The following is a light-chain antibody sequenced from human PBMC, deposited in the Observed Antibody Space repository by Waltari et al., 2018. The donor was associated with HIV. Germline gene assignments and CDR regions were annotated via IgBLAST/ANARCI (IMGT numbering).Light chain of an antibody. J-gene: IGLJ3*02. CDR1: TLPKKY. CDR3: YSTESSGTHRV. V-gene: IGLV3-10*01. CDR2: EDI. Sequence: SYELTQSPSVSVSPGQTARITCSGDTLPKKYAHWYQQKSGQAPVLVIYEDIKRPSGIPERFSGSSSGTVAILTISGAQVEDEADYYCYSTESSGTHRVFGGGTKLTVL.